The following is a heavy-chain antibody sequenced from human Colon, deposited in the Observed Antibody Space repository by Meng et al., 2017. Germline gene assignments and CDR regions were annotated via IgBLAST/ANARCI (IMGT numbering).Heavy chain of an antibody. D-gene: IGHD5-12*01. Sequence: GSLRLSCIVSNFSITSVYYWGWIRQPPGKGLEWIGSIYHSGIPYYNPSLKSRVTLSIDTSENHFSLKLSSVTVADTAVYYCARVASGYPGVYWGRGTLVTVSS. CDR1: NFSITSVYY. J-gene: IGHJ4*02. CDR3: ARVASGYPGVY. V-gene: IGHV4-38-2*02. CDR2: IYHSGIP.